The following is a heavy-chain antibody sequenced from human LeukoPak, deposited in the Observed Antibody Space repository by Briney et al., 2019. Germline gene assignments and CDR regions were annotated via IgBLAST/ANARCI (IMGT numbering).Heavy chain of an antibody. D-gene: IGHD2-2*02. J-gene: IGHJ4*02. CDR3: AKIRDTIPF. Sequence: GASVKVSCKASGYTFTGYYMYWVRQAPGQGLEWMGWINPNSGGTKYAQNFQGRVTMTRDTSMTTAYMELSSLRSDDTAVYYCAKIRDTIPFWGQGTLVTVSS. V-gene: IGHV1-2*02. CDR1: GYTFTGYY. CDR2: INPNSGGT.